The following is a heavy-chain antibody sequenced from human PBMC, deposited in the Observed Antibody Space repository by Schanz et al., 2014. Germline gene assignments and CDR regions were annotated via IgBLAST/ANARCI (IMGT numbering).Heavy chain of an antibody. Sequence: EVQLVESGGGLVQPGGSLRLSCAGSGFAFSSNWMNWVRQAPGKGLEWVANIKEDGSEKYYGDSVKGRFTISRDNAKNSLYLQMNSLRAEDTAVYYCARSPNNNDGWSGYTRQADYDAYMDVWGKGTTVTVS. CDR3: ARSPNNNDGWSGYTRQADYDAYMDV. CDR2: IKEDGSEK. D-gene: IGHD3-3*01. V-gene: IGHV3-7*01. CDR1: GFAFSSNW. J-gene: IGHJ6*03.